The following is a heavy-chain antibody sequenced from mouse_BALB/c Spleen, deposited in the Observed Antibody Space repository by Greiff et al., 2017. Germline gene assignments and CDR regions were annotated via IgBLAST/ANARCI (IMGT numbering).Heavy chain of an antibody. CDR1: GYTFTDYA. V-gene: IGHV1S137*01. CDR3: ASQNLYAMDY. J-gene: IGHJ4*01. CDR2: ISTYYGDA. Sequence: VQLQQSGAELVRPGVSVKISCKGSGYTFTDYAMHWVKQSHAKSLEWIGVISTYYGDASYNQKFKGKATMTVDKSSSTAYMELARLTSEDSAIDYWASQNLYAMDYWGQGTSVTVSA.